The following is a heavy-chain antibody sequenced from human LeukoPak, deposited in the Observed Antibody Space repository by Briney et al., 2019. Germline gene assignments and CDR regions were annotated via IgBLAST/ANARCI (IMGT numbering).Heavy chain of an antibody. D-gene: IGHD3-22*01. Sequence: GASVKVSCKASGYTFTSYGISWVRQAPGQGLEWMGWISAYNGNTNYAQKLQGRVTMTTDTSTSTAYMELRSLRSDDTAVYYCARGRAPTHYYEDLDAFDIWGQGTMVTVSS. J-gene: IGHJ3*02. CDR2: ISAYNGNT. CDR3: ARGRAPTHYYEDLDAFDI. V-gene: IGHV1-18*01. CDR1: GYTFTSYG.